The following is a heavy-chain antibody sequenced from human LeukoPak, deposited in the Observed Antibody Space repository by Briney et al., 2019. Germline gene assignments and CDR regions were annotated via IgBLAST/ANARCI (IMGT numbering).Heavy chain of an antibody. CDR1: GFTFRSFG. V-gene: IGHV3-23*01. Sequence: PAGSLTLSCVASGFTFRSFGMSWVRPAPGKGLEWVSGVRNGGGGTSDGETVKGQFTGCRDNTKNTLYVKMISVRAEDTAVYYCAKYLGAYGDSASDYWGQGTLVTVSS. D-gene: IGHD4-17*01. J-gene: IGHJ4*02. CDR3: AKYLGAYGDSASDY. CDR2: VRNGGGGT.